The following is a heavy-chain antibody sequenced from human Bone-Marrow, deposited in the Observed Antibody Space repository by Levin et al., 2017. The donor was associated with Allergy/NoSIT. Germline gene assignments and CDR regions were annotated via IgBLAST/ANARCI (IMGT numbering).Heavy chain of an antibody. Sequence: GGSLRLSCEASEFSFKNYAMNWIRQAPGKGLEWVAGIGSIQTYTYYADSVNGRFIISRDNSANTLFLQMNSLTVEDTGLYYCAKDFSGDEWPYGLDVWGQGTTVTVSS. CDR3: AKDFSGDEWPYGLDV. CDR2: IGSIQTYT. V-gene: IGHV3-23*01. CDR1: EFSFKNYA. J-gene: IGHJ6*02. D-gene: IGHD1-26*01.